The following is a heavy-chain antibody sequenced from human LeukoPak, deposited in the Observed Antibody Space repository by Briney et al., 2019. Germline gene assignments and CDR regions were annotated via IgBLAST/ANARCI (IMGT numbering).Heavy chain of an antibody. CDR1: GFTFSSYG. CDR2: IRYDGSNK. D-gene: IGHD2-2*01. V-gene: IGHV3-30*02. J-gene: IGHJ3*02. Sequence: GGSLRLSCAASGFTFSSYGMHWVRQAPGKGLEWVAFIRYDGSNKYYADSVKGRFTISRDNSKNTLCLQMNSLRAEDTAVYYCARVIVPAADIDAFDIWGQGTMVTVSS. CDR3: ARVIVPAADIDAFDI.